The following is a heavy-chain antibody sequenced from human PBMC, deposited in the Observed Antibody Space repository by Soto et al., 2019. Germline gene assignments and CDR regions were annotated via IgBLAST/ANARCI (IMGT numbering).Heavy chain of an antibody. V-gene: IGHV4-59*08. D-gene: IGHD4-17*01. CDR3: ARGYGGNDGFDY. CDR2: ISYSGST. Sequence: QVQLQESGPGLVKPSETLSLTCTVSGASISSYYWSWIRQPPGKGLGWIGYISYSGSTNYNPPLKSRVTISVDTSKNQFSLKLRSVTAADTAVYYCARGYGGNDGFDYWGQGTLVTVSS. J-gene: IGHJ4*02. CDR1: GASISSYY.